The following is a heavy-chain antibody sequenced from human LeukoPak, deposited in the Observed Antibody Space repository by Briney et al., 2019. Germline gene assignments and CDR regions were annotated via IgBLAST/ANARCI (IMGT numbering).Heavy chain of an antibody. CDR3: ASFRATIAARRRDYYGMDV. D-gene: IGHD6-6*01. J-gene: IGHJ6*02. CDR2: ISYVGSNK. CDR1: GFTFSSYA. Sequence: GRSLRLSCAASGFTFSSYAMHWVRQAPGKGLEWVAVISYVGSNKYYADSVKGRFTISRDNSKNTLYLQMNSLRAEDTAVYYCASFRATIAARRRDYYGMDVWGQGTTVTVSS. V-gene: IGHV3-30-3*01.